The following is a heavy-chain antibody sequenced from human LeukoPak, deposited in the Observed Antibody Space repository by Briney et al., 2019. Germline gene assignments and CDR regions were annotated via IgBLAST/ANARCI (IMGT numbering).Heavy chain of an antibody. D-gene: IGHD3-3*01. CDR2: ISGSGGST. V-gene: IGHV3-23*01. Sequence: PGGSLRLSCAASGFTFSSYAMSWVRQAPGKGLEWVSAISGSGGSTYYADSVKGRFTISRDNSKNTLYLQMNSLRAEDTAVYYCAKSIDYDFWSGYYFPDYRGQGTLVTVSS. CDR1: GFTFSSYA. J-gene: IGHJ4*02. CDR3: AKSIDYDFWSGYYFPDY.